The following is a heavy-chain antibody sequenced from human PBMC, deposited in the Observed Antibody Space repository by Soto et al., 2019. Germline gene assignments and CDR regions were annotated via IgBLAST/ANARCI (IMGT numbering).Heavy chain of an antibody. CDR3: ARKLELRGSYYYYYDMDV. CDR1: GYTFTDYY. J-gene: IGHJ6*02. D-gene: IGHD1-7*01. Sequence: GASVKVSCKASGYTFTDYYIQWVRQAPGQGLEWMGWINPNSGGTNYAQKFQGRVTMTRDTSISTAYMELSRLRSDDTAVYYCARKLELRGSYYYYYDMDVWGQGTTVTVSS. V-gene: IGHV1-2*02. CDR2: INPNSGGT.